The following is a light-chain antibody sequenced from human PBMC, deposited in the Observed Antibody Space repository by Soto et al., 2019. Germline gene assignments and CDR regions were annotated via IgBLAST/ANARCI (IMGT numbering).Light chain of an antibody. J-gene: IGKJ4*01. CDR2: DAS. V-gene: IGKV3-11*01. CDR1: QSVSSY. CDR3: QQYGSSPLT. Sequence: EIVLPQSPATLSLSPGERGTLSCRASQSVSSYLAWYQQKPGQAPRLLIYDASNRATGIPARFSGSGSGTDFTLTISSLEPEDFAVYYCQQYGSSPLTFGGGTKVDIK.